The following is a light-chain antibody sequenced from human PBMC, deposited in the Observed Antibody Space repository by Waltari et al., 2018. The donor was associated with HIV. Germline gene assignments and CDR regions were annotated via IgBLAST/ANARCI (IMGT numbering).Light chain of an antibody. CDR2: SAS. Sequence: DIQVTQSPSSLSASVGDGVTVTCRASQTIGTYLNWYQQVPGEAPKLLIYSASNLQSGVPSRFSGSGYGTDFSLTISSLEPEDFVVYYCQQSYTTPRTFGQGTKVEIK. V-gene: IGKV1-39*01. CDR3: QQSYTTPRT. J-gene: IGKJ1*01. CDR1: QTIGTY.